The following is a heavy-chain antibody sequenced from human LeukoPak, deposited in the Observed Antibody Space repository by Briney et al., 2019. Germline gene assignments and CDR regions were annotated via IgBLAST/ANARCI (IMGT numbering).Heavy chain of an antibody. D-gene: IGHD6-13*01. CDR1: GFTFNDYW. V-gene: IGHV3-74*03. J-gene: IGHJ4*02. CDR2: IKTDGSAM. CDR3: AKDSHSWSRDY. Sequence: GGSLRLSCVGSGFTFNDYWIHWVRQAPGKGLVWVSAIKTDGSAMQYADSVKGRFAISRDNAKNTVYLQMNSLRDEDTAVYYCAKDSHSWSRDYWGQGTLVTVSS.